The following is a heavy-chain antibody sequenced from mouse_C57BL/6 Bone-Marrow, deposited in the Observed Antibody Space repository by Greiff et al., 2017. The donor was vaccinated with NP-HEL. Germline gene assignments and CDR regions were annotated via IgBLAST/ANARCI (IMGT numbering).Heavy chain of an antibody. CDR1: GYTFTDYN. D-gene: IGHD4-1*01. J-gene: IGHJ4*01. Sequence: EVQLQQPGPELVKPGASVKIPCKASGYTFTDYNMDWVKQSHGKSLEWIGDINPNNGGTNYNQKFKGKATLTVDKSSSTAYMELRSLPSEDTAVYYCARCASGTLYYYAMDYWGQGTSVTVSS. CDR2: INPNNGGT. V-gene: IGHV1-18*01. CDR3: ARCASGTLYYYAMDY.